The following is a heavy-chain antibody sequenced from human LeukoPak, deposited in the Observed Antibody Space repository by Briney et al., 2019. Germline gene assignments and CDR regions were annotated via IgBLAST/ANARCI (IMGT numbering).Heavy chain of an antibody. CDR1: GFTFRSYW. CDR2: IKQDGSET. D-gene: IGHD1-26*01. J-gene: IGHJ3*02. Sequence: GGSLRLSCAASGFTFRSYWMTWVRQYPGKGLEWVANIKQDGSETYHADSVKGRFTISRDNAKRSLYLQMNSLRAEDTAVYYCARDGELGSPADAFDIWGQGTMVTVSS. V-gene: IGHV3-7*01. CDR3: ARDGELGSPADAFDI.